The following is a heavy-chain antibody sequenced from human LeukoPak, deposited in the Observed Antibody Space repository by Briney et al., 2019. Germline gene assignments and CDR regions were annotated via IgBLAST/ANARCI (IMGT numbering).Heavy chain of an antibody. Sequence: PSQTLSLTCTVSGGSISSGSYYWSWIRQPAGKGLEWIGRIYTSGSTNYNPSLKSRVTISVDTSKNQFSLKLSSVTVADTAVYYCARTSYQLLHDIWGQGTMVTVSS. CDR3: ARTSYQLLHDI. J-gene: IGHJ3*02. V-gene: IGHV4-61*02. D-gene: IGHD2-2*01. CDR2: IYTSGST. CDR1: GGSISSGSYY.